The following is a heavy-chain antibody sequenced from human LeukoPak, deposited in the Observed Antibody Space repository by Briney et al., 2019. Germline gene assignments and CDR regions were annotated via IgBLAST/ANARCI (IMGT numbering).Heavy chain of an antibody. CDR1: GFTFSSYA. Sequence: GGSLRLSCAASGFTFSSYAMIWVRQAPGKGLEWVSAISGSGGSTYYADSVKGRFTISRDNSKNTLYLQMNSLRAEDTAVYYCAKDPYYDSSGYYSSLYYFDYWGQGTLVTVSS. CDR2: ISGSGGST. CDR3: AKDPYYDSSGYYSSLYYFDY. V-gene: IGHV3-23*01. J-gene: IGHJ4*02. D-gene: IGHD3-22*01.